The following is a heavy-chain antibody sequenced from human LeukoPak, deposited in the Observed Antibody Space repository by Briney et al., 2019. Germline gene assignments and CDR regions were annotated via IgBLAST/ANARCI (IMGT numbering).Heavy chain of an antibody. CDR3: ANGPHYNILTGFYKVRSHLDY. CDR2: IKQDGSEK. V-gene: IGHV3-7*01. J-gene: IGHJ4*02. CDR1: GFTFSSYW. Sequence: PGGSLRLSCAASGFTFSSYWMSWVRQAPEKGLEWVANIKQDGSEKYYVDSVKGRFTISRDNSKNTLYLQMNSLRAEDTAMYYCANGPHYNILTGFYKVRSHLDYWGQGTLVTVSS. D-gene: IGHD3-9*01.